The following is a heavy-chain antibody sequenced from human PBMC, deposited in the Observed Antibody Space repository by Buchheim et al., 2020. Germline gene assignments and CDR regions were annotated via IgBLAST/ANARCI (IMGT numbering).Heavy chain of an antibody. V-gene: IGHV3-7*01. CDR3: ARAGKYTYGYYYYYGMDV. D-gene: IGHD5-18*01. CDR2: IKQDGTEK. Sequence: EVQLVGSGGGLVQPGGSLRLSCAASGFTFSSYWMSWVRQAPGKGLGWVANIKQDGTEKYYVDSVKGRFSISRDNTKKSLYLQMNSLRAEDTAIYYCARAGKYTYGYYYYYGMDVWGQGTT. CDR1: GFTFSSYW. J-gene: IGHJ6*02.